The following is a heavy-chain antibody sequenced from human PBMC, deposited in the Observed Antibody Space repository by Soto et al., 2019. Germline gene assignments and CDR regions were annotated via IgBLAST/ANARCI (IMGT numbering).Heavy chain of an antibody. V-gene: IGHV1-58*02. D-gene: IGHD2-2*01. CDR2: IVVGSGNT. J-gene: IGHJ3*02. Sequence: ASVKVSCKASGFTFTSSAMQWVRQARGQRLEWIGWIVVGSGNTNYAQKFQEGVTITRDMSTSTAYMELSSLRSEDTAVYYCAAYIPDIVVVPAARGAFDIWGQGTMVTVSS. CDR1: GFTFTSSA. CDR3: AAYIPDIVVVPAARGAFDI.